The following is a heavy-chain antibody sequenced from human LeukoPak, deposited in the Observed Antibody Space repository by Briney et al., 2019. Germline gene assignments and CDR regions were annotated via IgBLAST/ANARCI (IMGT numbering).Heavy chain of an antibody. D-gene: IGHD6-13*01. CDR3: ARQIASAGTAGFDF. J-gene: IGHJ4*02. CDR1: GGSINY. Sequence: PSEILSLTCTVPGGSINYWSWIRQPAGKGLEWIGRIYSTGSTNYNPSLKSRVTMSVDTSKNQFSLRLRSVTAADTAVYYCARQIASAGTAGFDFWGQGALVTVSS. CDR2: IYSTGST. V-gene: IGHV4-4*07.